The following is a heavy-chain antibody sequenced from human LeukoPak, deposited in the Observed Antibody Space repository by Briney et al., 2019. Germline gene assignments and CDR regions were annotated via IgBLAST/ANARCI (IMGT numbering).Heavy chain of an antibody. V-gene: IGHV4-39*01. CDR1: GGSISSSSYY. J-gene: IGHJ4*02. Sequence: SETLSLTCTVSGGSISSSSYYWGWIRQPPGKGLEWIGSIYYSGSTYYNPSLKSRVTISVDTSKNQFSLKLSSVTAADTAVYYCARLCGGNSNNYYCDYWGQGTLVTVSS. D-gene: IGHD4-23*01. CDR2: IYYSGST. CDR3: ARLCGGNSNNYYCDY.